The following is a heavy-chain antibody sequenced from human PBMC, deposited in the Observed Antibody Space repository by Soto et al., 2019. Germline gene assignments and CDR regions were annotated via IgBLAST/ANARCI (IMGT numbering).Heavy chain of an antibody. D-gene: IGHD1-26*01. CDR3: AKDRMGASGWFDP. CDR1: GFTFSSYA. CDR2: ISGSGGST. J-gene: IGHJ5*02. V-gene: IGHV3-23*01. Sequence: GGSLRLSCAASGFTFSSYAMSWVRQAPGKGLEWVSAISGSGGSTYYADSAKGRFSISRDNSKNTLYLQLNSLRAEDTAIYYCAKDRMGASGWFDPWGQGTPVTVSS.